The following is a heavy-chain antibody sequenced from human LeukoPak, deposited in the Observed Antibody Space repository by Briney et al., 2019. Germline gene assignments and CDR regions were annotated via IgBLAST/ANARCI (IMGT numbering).Heavy chain of an antibody. CDR3: AKITYYDILTGYLVAPYFDY. J-gene: IGHJ4*02. CDR2: ISGSGGST. V-gene: IGHV3-23*01. D-gene: IGHD3-9*01. Sequence: GGALRLSCAASGFTFSSYAMSWVRQAPGKRLEWVSAISGSGGSTYYAGSVKGRFTISRDNSKNTLYLQMNSLRAEDTAVYYCAKITYYDILTGYLVAPYFDYWGQGTLVTVSS. CDR1: GFTFSSYA.